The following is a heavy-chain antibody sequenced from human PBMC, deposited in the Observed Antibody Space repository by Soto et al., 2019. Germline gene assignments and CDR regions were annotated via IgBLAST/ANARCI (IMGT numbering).Heavy chain of an antibody. CDR1: GDAFDNHA. CDR3: ARDFTPLPYYFGI. V-gene: IGHV1-18*04. J-gene: IGHJ4*02. Sequence: ASVKASCKACGDAFDNHAISWVRQSPGQGLEWLGWSSGLDGKKKYSQQLQGRVTMTADTSTSTAYMELRSLRSDDTAVYYCARDFTPLPYYFGIGGEGTLVTLSS. CDR2: SSGLDGKK.